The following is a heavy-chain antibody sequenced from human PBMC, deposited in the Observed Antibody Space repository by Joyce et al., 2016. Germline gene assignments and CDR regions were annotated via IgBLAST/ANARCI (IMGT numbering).Heavy chain of an antibody. CDR1: GYSFSGYY. Sequence: QVQLVQSGAEVKKPGASVKVSCKASGYSFSGYYIHWVRQAPGQGLEWMGWINPNNGATKYAEKFQAGVTMTRDTSVTTVYMELSGLLSDGTVVYYCARDRGLIAATSLPDAFAFWGQGTKVTVSS. V-gene: IGHV1-2*02. CDR2: INPNNGAT. D-gene: IGHD6-6*01. CDR3: ARDRGLIAATSLPDAFAF. J-gene: IGHJ3*01.